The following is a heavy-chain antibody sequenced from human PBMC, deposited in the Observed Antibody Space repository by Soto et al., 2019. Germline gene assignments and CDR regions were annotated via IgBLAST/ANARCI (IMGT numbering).Heavy chain of an antibody. J-gene: IGHJ3*02. CDR1: GGSISSGDYY. Sequence: QVQLQESGPGLVKPSQTLSLTCTVSGGSISSGDYYWGWIRQPPGKGLEWIGYIYYSGSTNYNPSLKSRVTISVDTSKNQFSLKLSSVTAADTAVYYCARDWTTGTTSLPDAFDIWGQGTMVTVSS. V-gene: IGHV4-30-4*01. D-gene: IGHD1-1*01. CDR2: IYYSGST. CDR3: ARDWTTGTTSLPDAFDI.